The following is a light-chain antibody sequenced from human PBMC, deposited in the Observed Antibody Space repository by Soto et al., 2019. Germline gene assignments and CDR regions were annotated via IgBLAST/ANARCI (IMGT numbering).Light chain of an antibody. CDR3: SSYTSRSTLV. V-gene: IGLV2-14*03. J-gene: IGLJ2*01. Sequence: QSVLTQPASVSGSPGQSITISCTGTSNDVGGYTYVSWYQQHPGKAPKLIIYDVSNRPSGVSNRFSGSKSGNTAPLTISGLQAEDEADYYCSSYTSRSTLVFGGGTKLTVL. CDR2: DVS. CDR1: SNDVGGYTY.